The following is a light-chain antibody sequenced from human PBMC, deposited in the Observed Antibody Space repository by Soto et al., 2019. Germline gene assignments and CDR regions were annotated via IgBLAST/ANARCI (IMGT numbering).Light chain of an antibody. J-gene: IGKJ2*01. CDR3: QQYNNWPPYT. CDR2: GAA. Sequence: EIVMTQSPATLSVSPGERATLSCRASPSVSSNLAWYQQKPGQAPRLLIYGAATRATGITARFSGSGYGPEFTLTISSLQSEDFAVYYCQQYNNWPPYTVGQGTKLEIK. V-gene: IGKV3-15*01. CDR1: PSVSSN.